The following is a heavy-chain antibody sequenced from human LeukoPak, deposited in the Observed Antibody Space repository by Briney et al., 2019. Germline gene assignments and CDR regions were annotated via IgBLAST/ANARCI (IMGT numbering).Heavy chain of an antibody. V-gene: IGHV3-23*01. CDR1: GFPFSSHG. D-gene: IGHD6-13*01. J-gene: IGHJ4*02. Sequence: GGSLRLSCAGSGFPFSSHGMNWVRQAPGKGLEWVSGISPGGGPTYYADSVKGRFTISRDDSKNTLYLQMNSLRAEDTALYYCARDFRPVVGVAGTFDYCGQGTLVTVSS. CDR3: ARDFRPVVGVAGTFDY. CDR2: ISPGGGPT.